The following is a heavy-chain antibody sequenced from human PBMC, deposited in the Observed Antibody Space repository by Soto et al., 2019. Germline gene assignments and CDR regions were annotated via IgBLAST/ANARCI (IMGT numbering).Heavy chain of an antibody. Sequence: QVQLQESGPGLVEPSQTLSLTCTVSGGSISSGGYYWSWIRQHPGKGLEWIGYIYYSGSTYYNPSLKSRVTISVDTSKNQFSLKLSSVTAADTAVYYCASSTASYGDYVDYWGQGTLVTVSS. J-gene: IGHJ4*02. CDR2: IYYSGST. CDR3: ASSTASYGDYVDY. CDR1: GGSISSGGYY. D-gene: IGHD4-17*01. V-gene: IGHV4-31*03.